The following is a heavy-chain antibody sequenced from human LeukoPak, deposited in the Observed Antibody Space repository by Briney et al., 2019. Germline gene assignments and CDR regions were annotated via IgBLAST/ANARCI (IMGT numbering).Heavy chain of an antibody. CDR1: GDSINSHY. CDR2: IYYRGST. J-gene: IGHJ5*02. Sequence: SETLSLTCNVSGDSINSHYWSWIRQPPGKGLEWIGYIYYRGSTNYNPSLKSRVTISLDTSKNQFSLRLTSVTAADTAIYYCARRNNLGLRGNWFDPWGQGTLVSVSS. CDR3: ARRNNLGLRGNWFDP. V-gene: IGHV4-59*08. D-gene: IGHD3-16*01.